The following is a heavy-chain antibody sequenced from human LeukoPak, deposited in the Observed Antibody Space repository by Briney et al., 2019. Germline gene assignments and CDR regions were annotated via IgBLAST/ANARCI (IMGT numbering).Heavy chain of an antibody. D-gene: IGHD3-10*01. J-gene: IGHJ6*03. CDR3: AKDLRRARYYYYMDV. Sequence: PGGSLRLSCAASGFTFSSYEMNWVRQAPGKGLEWVSYISSSGSTIYYADSVKGRFTISRDNAKNSLYLQMNSLRAEDTAVYYCAKDLRRARYYYYMDVWGKGTTVTVSS. CDR1: GFTFSSYE. V-gene: IGHV3-48*03. CDR2: ISSSGSTI.